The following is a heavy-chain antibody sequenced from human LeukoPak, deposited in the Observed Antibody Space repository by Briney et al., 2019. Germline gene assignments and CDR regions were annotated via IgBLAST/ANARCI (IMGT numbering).Heavy chain of an antibody. CDR2: ILYDGSNK. V-gene: IGHV3-30*03. J-gene: IGHJ3*02. Sequence: GGSLRLSCAASGFTFSSYSMNWVRQAPGKGLEWVAVILYDGSNKYYADSVEGRFTISRDNSKNTVYVEMNSLRAEDTAVYYCARVRSGSYFSDAFDIWGQGTMVTVSS. D-gene: IGHD1-26*01. CDR3: ARVRSGSYFSDAFDI. CDR1: GFTFSSYS.